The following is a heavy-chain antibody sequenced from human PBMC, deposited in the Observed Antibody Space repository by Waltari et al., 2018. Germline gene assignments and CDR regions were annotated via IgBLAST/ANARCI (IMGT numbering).Heavy chain of an antibody. J-gene: IGHJ4*02. Sequence: EVQLVESGGGLVQPGRSLRLSCRSSGFSFGDYAMTWVRQAPGKGLEWVGFMKSGTYGGTREYAASVRGRFSISRDDSNSIAYLQMDSLQIEDTAVYYCSKWNSLLGTYFDFWGQGTLVTVSS. CDR2: MKSGTYGGTR. CDR1: GFSFGDYA. V-gene: IGHV3-49*04. CDR3: SKWNSLLGTYFDF. D-gene: IGHD3-16*01.